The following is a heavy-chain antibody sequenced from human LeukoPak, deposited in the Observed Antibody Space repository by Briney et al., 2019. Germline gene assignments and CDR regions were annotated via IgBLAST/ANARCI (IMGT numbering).Heavy chain of an antibody. CDR3: ARVNYYDSSAYYPYYFDD. CDR1: GGIFSSFA. D-gene: IGHD3-22*01. J-gene: IGHJ4*02. Sequence: SVKVSCKTSGGIFSSFAFSWVRQAPGQGLEWMGGIIPIFGTANYAQKFQGRVTITADKSTSTAYMELSSLRSEDTAVYYCARVNYYDSSAYYPYYFDDWGQGTLVTVSS. V-gene: IGHV1-69*06. CDR2: IIPIFGTA.